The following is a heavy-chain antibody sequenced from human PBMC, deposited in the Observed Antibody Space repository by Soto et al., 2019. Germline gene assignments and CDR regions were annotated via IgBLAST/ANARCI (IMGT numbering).Heavy chain of an antibody. CDR1: GASISTTSYY. J-gene: IGHJ4*02. CDR3: ARDSSGYLD. V-gene: IGHV4-39*07. CDR2: VYYSGST. D-gene: IGHD3-22*01. Sequence: SETLSLTCNVSGASISTTSYYWAWIRQSPGKGLAWIATVYYSGSTYYNSSLRSRVTISVDTSKNQFSLKLTSVTAADTAVYYCARDSSGYLDWGQGTLVTVSS.